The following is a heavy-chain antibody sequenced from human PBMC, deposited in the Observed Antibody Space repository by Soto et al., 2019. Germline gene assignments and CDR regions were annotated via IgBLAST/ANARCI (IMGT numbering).Heavy chain of an antibody. CDR3: ARDQRYYGSGSYYSDN. D-gene: IGHD3-10*01. CDR2: ISAYTGKA. V-gene: IGHV1-18*04. J-gene: IGHJ4*02. CDR1: GYVFISYG. Sequence: QVPLVQSGPEVKKPGASVKVSCKTSGYVFISYGIIWVRQAPGHGLEWVGWISAYTGKADYAQKFQGRVTMTTETSTSTAFLELWSLRSDDTAVYYCARDQRYYGSGSYYSDNWGQGTLVTVSS.